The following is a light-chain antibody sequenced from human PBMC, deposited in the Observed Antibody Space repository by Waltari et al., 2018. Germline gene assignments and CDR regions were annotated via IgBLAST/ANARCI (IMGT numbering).Light chain of an antibody. V-gene: IGLV1-44*01. Sequence: QSVLTQPPPASGTPGQRATSPCSGSSPNIGFNTVNWYQQPPGTAPKLLFYSNDPRPSGVPDRFSASKSGTSASLAISGLQSEDEADYYCSSWDESLNGLVFGGGTKLTVL. J-gene: IGLJ2*01. CDR2: SND. CDR1: SPNIGFNT. CDR3: SSWDESLNGLV.